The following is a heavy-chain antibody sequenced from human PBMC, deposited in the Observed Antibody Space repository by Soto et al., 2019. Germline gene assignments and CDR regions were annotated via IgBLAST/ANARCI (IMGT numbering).Heavy chain of an antibody. Sequence: PSETLSLTCDVYGGSFSDYIWTWIRQTPGKGLEWIGEINIIGSTYFYSSLKSRVTISVDTSKNQFSLKLCSVTAADTFFYYCASQHYYDSSGYYVVYWGQGTLVTVSS. CDR3: ASQHYYDSSGYYVVY. D-gene: IGHD3-22*01. J-gene: IGHJ4*02. CDR1: GGSFSDYI. V-gene: IGHV4-34*01. CDR2: INIIGST.